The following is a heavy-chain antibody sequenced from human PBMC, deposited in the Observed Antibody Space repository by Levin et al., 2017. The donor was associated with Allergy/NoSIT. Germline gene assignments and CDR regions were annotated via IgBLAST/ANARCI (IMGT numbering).Heavy chain of an antibody. Sequence: RPGGSLRLSCTASGFTFGDYAMSWFRQAPGKGLEWVAFLRSIRHGGTSEYAASVKGRFIISRDDSKSIAYLQMNSLKIEDTAMYYCTRDIAARHWFDPWGQGTQVTVSS. V-gene: IGHV3-49*03. CDR1: GFTFGDYA. J-gene: IGHJ5*02. D-gene: IGHD6-6*01. CDR3: TRDIAARHWFDP. CDR2: LRSIRHGGTS.